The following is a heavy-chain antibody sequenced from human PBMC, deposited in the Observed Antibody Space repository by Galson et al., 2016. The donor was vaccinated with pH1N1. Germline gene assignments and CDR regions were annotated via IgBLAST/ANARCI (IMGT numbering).Heavy chain of an antibody. CDR2: MNQDGNKK. J-gene: IGHJ4*02. Sequence: SLRLSCAASGFTLSSYWMSWVRQAPGKGLEWVANMNQDGNKKYYVDSVKGRFIISREYSKNSLYLQMHSLRAEDTAMYYCVRAVGRAEAHWGQGTLVTVSS. CDR1: GFTLSSYW. CDR3: VRAVGRAEAH. D-gene: IGHD1-26*01. V-gene: IGHV3-7*01.